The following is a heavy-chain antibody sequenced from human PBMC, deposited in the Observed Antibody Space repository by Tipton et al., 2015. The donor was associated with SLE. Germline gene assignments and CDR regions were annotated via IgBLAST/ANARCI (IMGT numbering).Heavy chain of an antibody. Sequence: SLRLSCAASGFTFDDYAMHWVRQAPGKGLEWVTGISWNGGKIEYAGSVKGRFTIFRDNKRNTLHLQLNSLRPEDTAVYYCAKDKSAYCSGMSCSLFDSWGQGTLVTVSS. D-gene: IGHD2-21*01. CDR3: AKDKSAYCSGMSCSLFDS. CDR1: GFTFDDYA. CDR2: ISWNGGKI. V-gene: IGHV3-9*01. J-gene: IGHJ4*02.